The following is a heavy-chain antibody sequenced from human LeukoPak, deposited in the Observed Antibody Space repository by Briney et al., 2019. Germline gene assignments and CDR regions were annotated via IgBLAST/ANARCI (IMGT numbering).Heavy chain of an antibody. V-gene: IGHV3-23*01. CDR3: AKDVVPDSGWDLDH. D-gene: IGHD6-19*01. CDR1: GFTFTDYW. CDR2: IYGSGERT. Sequence: GGSLRLSCAASGFTFTDYWMNWVRQAPGKGLEWVSSIYGSGERTFYADSVRGRFTVSRDNSKNTLYLEMNSLRAEDTAVYFCAKDVVPDSGWDLDHWGQGTLVTVSS. J-gene: IGHJ4*02.